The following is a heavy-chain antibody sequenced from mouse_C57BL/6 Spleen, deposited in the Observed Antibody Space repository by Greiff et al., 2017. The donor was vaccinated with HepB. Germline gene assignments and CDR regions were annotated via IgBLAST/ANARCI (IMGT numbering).Heavy chain of an antibody. J-gene: IGHJ4*01. V-gene: IGHV1-55*01. CDR3: ARWPYYYGSSYAMDY. Sequence: QVQLQQSGAELVKPGASVKMSCKASGYTFTSYWITWVKQRPGQGLEWIGDIYPGSGSTNYNEKFKSKATLTVDTSSSTAYMQLSSLTSEDSAVYYCARWPYYYGSSYAMDYWGQGTSVTISS. D-gene: IGHD1-1*01. CDR2: IYPGSGST. CDR1: GYTFTSYW.